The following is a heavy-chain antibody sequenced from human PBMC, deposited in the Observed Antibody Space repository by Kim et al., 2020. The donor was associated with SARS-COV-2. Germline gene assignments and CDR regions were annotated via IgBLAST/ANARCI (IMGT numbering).Heavy chain of an antibody. Sequence: SETLSLTCAVSGGSISSSNWWSWVRQPPGKGLEWIGEIYHSGSTNYNPSLKSRVTISVDKSKNQFSLKLSSVTAADTAVYYCARDSVPDYDILTGGGGFDYWGQGTLVTVSS. J-gene: IGHJ4*02. CDR3: ARDSVPDYDILTGGGGFDY. CDR2: IYHSGST. V-gene: IGHV4-4*02. CDR1: GGSISSSNW. D-gene: IGHD3-9*01.